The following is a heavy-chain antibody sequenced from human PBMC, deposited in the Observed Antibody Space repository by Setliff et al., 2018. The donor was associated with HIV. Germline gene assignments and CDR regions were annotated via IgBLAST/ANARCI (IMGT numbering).Heavy chain of an antibody. CDR1: GFTFKNYV. CDR3: SRFSTRDTFGV. D-gene: IGHD2-2*01. CDR2: INIYNGYI. V-gene: IGHV1-3*03. J-gene: IGHJ3*01. Sequence: ASVKVSCKASGFTFKNYVIHWVRQAPGQRLGWMGWINIYNGYITYSEEFQTRVTMARDTFANTAYMELSGLRSEDTAVYYCSRFSTRDTFGVWGQGTTVTVSS.